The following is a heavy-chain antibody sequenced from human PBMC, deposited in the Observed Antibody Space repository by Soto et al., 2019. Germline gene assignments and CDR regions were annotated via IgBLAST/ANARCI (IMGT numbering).Heavy chain of an antibody. J-gene: IGHJ6*02. D-gene: IGHD3-9*01. CDR2: IIPIFGTA. CDR3: ARANFDWLLSKPYYYYYGMDV. V-gene: IGHV1-69*13. CDR1: GGTFSSYA. Sequence: ASVKVSCKASGGTFSSYAISWVRQAPGQGLEWMGGIIPIFGTANYAQKFQGRVTITADESTSTAYMELSSLRSEDTAVYYCARANFDWLLSKPYYYYYGMDVWGQGTTVTVSS.